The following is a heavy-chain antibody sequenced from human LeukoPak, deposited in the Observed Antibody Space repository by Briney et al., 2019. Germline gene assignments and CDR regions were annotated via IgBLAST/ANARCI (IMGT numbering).Heavy chain of an antibody. Sequence: PGGSLRLSCAASGFTFSSYAMHWVRQAPGKGLEWVAVISYDGSNKYYADSVKGRFTISRDNSKNTLYLQMNSLRAEDTAVYYCAREATYYYDSSGYYGYWGQGTLVTVSS. J-gene: IGHJ4*02. V-gene: IGHV3-30-3*01. CDR2: ISYDGSNK. CDR1: GFTFSSYA. CDR3: AREATYYYDSSGYYGY. D-gene: IGHD3-22*01.